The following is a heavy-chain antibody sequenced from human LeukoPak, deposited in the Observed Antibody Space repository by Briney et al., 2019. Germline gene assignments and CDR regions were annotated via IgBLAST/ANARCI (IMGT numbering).Heavy chain of an antibody. CDR1: GYTFTSYW. CDR3: ARHPITLVRGVIGYYYYMDV. Sequence: GESLTLSCKGSGYTFTSYWIGWVRQMPGKGLEWMGIIYPGDSDTIYSPSFQGQVTISADQSISTAYLQWTSLKASDTAMYYCARHPITLVRGVIGYYYYMDVWGKGTTVTVSS. V-gene: IGHV5-51*01. CDR2: IYPGDSDT. D-gene: IGHD3-10*01. J-gene: IGHJ6*03.